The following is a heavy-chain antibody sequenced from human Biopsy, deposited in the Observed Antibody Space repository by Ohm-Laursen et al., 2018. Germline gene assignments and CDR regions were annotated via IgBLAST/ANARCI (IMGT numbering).Heavy chain of an antibody. D-gene: IGHD1-1*01. Sequence: DSVKVSCNVSGYTLTELSMHWVRQAPGRGLEWMGGFAPENGKTIYAQKFQGRVTMTEDTSTDTAYMELSSLRSEDTAVYYCAADINVWNVNYWGQGTQVTVSS. CDR2: FAPENGKT. CDR3: AADINVWNVNY. CDR1: GYTLTELS. V-gene: IGHV1-24*01. J-gene: IGHJ4*02.